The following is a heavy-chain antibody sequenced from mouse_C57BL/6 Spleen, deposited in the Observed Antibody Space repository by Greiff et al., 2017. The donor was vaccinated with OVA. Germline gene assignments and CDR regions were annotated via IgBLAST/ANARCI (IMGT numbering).Heavy chain of an antibody. Sequence: QVQLKQSGSELRSPGSSVKLSCKDFDSEVFPIAYMSWVRQKPGHGFEWIGGILPSIGRTIYGEKFEDKATLDADTLSNTAYLELNSLTSEDSAIYYCARVGYDGAYAMDYWGQGTSVTVSS. CDR1: DSEVFPIAY. V-gene: IGHV15-2*01. CDR2: ILPSIGRT. J-gene: IGHJ4*01. CDR3: ARVGYDGAYAMDY. D-gene: IGHD2-2*01.